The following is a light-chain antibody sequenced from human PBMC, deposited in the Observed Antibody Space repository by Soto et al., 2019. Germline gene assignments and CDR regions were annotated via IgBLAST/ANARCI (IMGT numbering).Light chain of an antibody. CDR3: HTYNSYSLHT. V-gene: IGKV1-5*01. CDR2: DAS. Sequence: DIQMTQSPSTLSASVGDRITITCRASQSVSRRLAWFQQKPGRAPKLLIYDASSLESGVPSRFSGRGYGTEFTLTISSLQPADCATYYCHTYNSYSLHTFGQGTKVDIK. CDR1: QSVSRR. J-gene: IGKJ2*01.